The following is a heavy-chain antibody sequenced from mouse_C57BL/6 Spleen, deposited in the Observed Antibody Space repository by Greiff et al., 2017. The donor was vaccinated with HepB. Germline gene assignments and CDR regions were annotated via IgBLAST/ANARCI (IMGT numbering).Heavy chain of an antibody. CDR3: TRSDYGSRGGYAMDY. Sequence: VQLQQSGAELVRPGASVTLSCKASGYTFTDYEMHWVKQTPVHGLEWIGAIDPETGGTAYNQKFKGKAILTADKSSSTAYMELRSLTSEDSAVYYGTRSDYGSRGGYAMDYWGQGTSVTVSS. CDR1: GYTFTDYE. J-gene: IGHJ4*01. D-gene: IGHD1-1*01. V-gene: IGHV1-15*01. CDR2: IDPETGGT.